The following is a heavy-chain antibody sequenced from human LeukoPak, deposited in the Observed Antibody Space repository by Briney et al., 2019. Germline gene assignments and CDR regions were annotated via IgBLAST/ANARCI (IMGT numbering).Heavy chain of an antibody. J-gene: IGHJ4*02. CDR2: INHSGST. V-gene: IGHV4-34*01. D-gene: IGHD5-12*01. CDR1: GFTFSSYA. Sequence: GSLRLSCAASGFTFSSYAMHWVRQAPGKGLEWIGEINHSGSTNYNPSLKSRVTISVDTSKNQFSLKLSSVTAADTAVYYCARGSIVATTPPDYWGQGTLVTVSS. CDR3: ARGSIVATTPPDY.